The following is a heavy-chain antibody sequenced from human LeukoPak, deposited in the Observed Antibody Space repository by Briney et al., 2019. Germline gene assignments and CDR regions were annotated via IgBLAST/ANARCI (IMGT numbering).Heavy chain of an antibody. CDR3: ARRAPHQPIDY. Sequence: SETLSLTCTVSGGSISSSSYYWGWIRQPPGKGLEWIGNIYYSGSTYYNPSLKSRVTISVDTSNNQFSLKLSSVTAADTAVYFCARRAPHQPIDYWGQGTLVTVSS. CDR1: GGSISSSSYY. CDR2: IYYSGST. J-gene: IGHJ4*02. V-gene: IGHV4-39*07. D-gene: IGHD2-2*01.